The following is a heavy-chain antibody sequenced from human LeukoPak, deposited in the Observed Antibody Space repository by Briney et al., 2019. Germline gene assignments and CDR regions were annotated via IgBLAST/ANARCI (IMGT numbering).Heavy chain of an antibody. D-gene: IGHD3-10*01. J-gene: IGHJ4*02. CDR1: GFTFSSYA. CDR3: AKGLSGSPPPY. CDR2: ISYAGSNK. V-gene: IGHV3-30*04. Sequence: GRSLRLSCAASGFTFSSYAMHWVRQAPGKGLEWVAVISYAGSNKYYVDSVKGRFTISRDNSKNTLYLQMNSLRAEDTAVYYCAKGLSGSPPPYWGQGTLVTVSS.